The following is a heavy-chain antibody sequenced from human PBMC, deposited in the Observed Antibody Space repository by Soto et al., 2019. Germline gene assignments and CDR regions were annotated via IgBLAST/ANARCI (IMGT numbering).Heavy chain of an antibody. CDR3: ARGITYYDSSGYPRGYNWFDP. J-gene: IGHJ5*02. V-gene: IGHV4-59*01. Sequence: ELLCLTCTVSGGYISSYYWSWIRQTPGKGLEWIGYIYYSGSTNYNPSLKSRVTISVDTSKNQFSLKLSSVTAADTAVYYCARGITYYDSSGYPRGYNWFDPWGQGTLVTVSS. D-gene: IGHD3-22*01. CDR1: GGYISSYY. CDR2: IYYSGST.